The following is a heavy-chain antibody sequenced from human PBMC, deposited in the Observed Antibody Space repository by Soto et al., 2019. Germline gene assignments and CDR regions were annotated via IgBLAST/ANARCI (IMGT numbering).Heavy chain of an antibody. D-gene: IGHD6-13*01. V-gene: IGHV1-46*03. CDR2: INPSGGST. Sequence: ASVKVSGKASGYTFTSYYMHWVRQAPGQGLEWMGIINPSGGSTSYAQKFQGRVTMTRDTSTSTVYMELSSLRSEDTAVYYCAREGIAAAGHLNWFDPWGQGTLVTVSS. CDR1: GYTFTSYY. CDR3: AREGIAAAGHLNWFDP. J-gene: IGHJ5*02.